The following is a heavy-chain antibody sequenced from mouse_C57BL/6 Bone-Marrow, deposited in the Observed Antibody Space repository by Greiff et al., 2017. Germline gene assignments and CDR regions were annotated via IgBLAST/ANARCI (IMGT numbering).Heavy chain of an antibody. Sequence: EVQLQQSGAELVRPGASVSLSCTASGFTFNDDYMHWVQQRPEQGLEWIGWIDPENGDTEYASKFQGKATITVDTSSNTAYLQLSSLTSEDTAVYYCTRIAYWGQGTLVTVSA. J-gene: IGHJ3*01. CDR1: GFTFNDDY. CDR3: TRIAY. CDR2: IDPENGDT. V-gene: IGHV14-4*01.